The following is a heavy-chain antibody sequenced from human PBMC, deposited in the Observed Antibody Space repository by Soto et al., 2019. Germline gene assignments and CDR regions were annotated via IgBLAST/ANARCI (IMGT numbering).Heavy chain of an antibody. V-gene: IGHV5-51*01. Sequence: LGESLKVSVKVSWDSFNTYWIAWVRQIPGKGLECMGITHPGDSETRYSPSFEGQVTISADKSISTAYLQWSSLKASDTAMYYCARQGRDGHNQGYGMDVWGQGTTVTVSS. CDR3: ARQGRDGHNQGYGMDV. CDR1: WDSFNTYW. CDR2: THPGDSET. J-gene: IGHJ6*02.